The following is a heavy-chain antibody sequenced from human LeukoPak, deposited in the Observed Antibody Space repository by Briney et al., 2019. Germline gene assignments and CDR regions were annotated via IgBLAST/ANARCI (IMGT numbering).Heavy chain of an antibody. Sequence: GGSLRLSCAASGFTFSSYSMNWVRQAPGKGLEWVSSISSSSRYIYYADSVKGRFTISRDNAKNSVYLQMNNLRAEDTAVYYCARLGVGYYFDYWGQGTLVTVSS. V-gene: IGHV3-21*01. D-gene: IGHD2-8*01. CDR1: GFTFSSYS. J-gene: IGHJ4*02. CDR2: ISSSSRYI. CDR3: ARLGVGYYFDY.